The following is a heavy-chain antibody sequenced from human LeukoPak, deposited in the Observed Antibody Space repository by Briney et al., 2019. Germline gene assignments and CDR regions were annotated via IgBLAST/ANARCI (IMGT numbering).Heavy chain of an antibody. Sequence: KPSETLSLTCAVYGGSFSGYYWSWIRQPPGKGLEWIGEINHSGSTNYNPSLKSRVTISVDTSKNQFSLKLSSVTAADTAVYYCARSWFGEYGTNGWFDPWGQGTLVTVAS. D-gene: IGHD3-10*01. J-gene: IGHJ5*02. V-gene: IGHV4-34*01. CDR1: GGSFSGYY. CDR2: INHSGST. CDR3: ARSWFGEYGTNGWFDP.